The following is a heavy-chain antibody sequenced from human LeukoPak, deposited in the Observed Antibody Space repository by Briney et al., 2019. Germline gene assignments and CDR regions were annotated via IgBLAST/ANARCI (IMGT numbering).Heavy chain of an antibody. J-gene: IGHJ5*02. CDR3: ARGTVPLNWFDP. V-gene: IGHV1-69*13. D-gene: IGHD4-17*01. Sequence: SVKVSCKASGYTFTGYYMHWVRQAPGQGLEWMGGIIPIFGTANYAQKFQGRVTITADESTSTAYMELSSLRSEDTAVYYCARGTVPLNWFDPWGQGTLVTVSS. CDR2: IIPIFGTA. CDR1: GYTFTGYY.